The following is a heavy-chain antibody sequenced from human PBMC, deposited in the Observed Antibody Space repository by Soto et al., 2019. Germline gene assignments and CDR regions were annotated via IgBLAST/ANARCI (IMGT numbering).Heavy chain of an antibody. CDR3: ARTGGMDV. CDR1: GGSFSGYY. J-gene: IGHJ6*02. V-gene: IGHV4-34*01. CDR2: INHSGDT. Sequence: QVQLQQWGAGLLKPSETLSLTCAVYGGSFSGYYWSWLRQTPEKGLEWIGEINHSGDTKYSPTLESRVTISVDTSKNQFSLKVNSVSAADTAVYYCARTGGMDVWGQGATVTVSS.